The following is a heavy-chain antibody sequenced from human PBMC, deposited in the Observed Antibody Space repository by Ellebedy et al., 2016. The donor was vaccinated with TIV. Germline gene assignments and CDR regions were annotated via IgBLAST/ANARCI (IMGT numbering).Heavy chain of an antibody. CDR1: GFIFQNFL. V-gene: IGHV3-74*01. Sequence: GESLKISCGASGFIFQNFLRYLVRQAPGKGPKWVSRISGDDRTTNYADSVKGRFTISTDNAKNSLYLQMNSLRAEDTAVYYYARRIPAEDYFDYWGQGTLVTVSS. J-gene: IGHJ4*02. CDR2: ISGDDRTT. CDR3: ARRIPAEDYFDY. D-gene: IGHD5-18*01.